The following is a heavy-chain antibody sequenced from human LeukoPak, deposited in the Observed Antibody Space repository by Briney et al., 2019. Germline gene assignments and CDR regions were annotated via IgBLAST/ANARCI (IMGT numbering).Heavy chain of an antibody. J-gene: IGHJ4*02. D-gene: IGHD6-19*01. CDR1: GFTFSSYA. CDR2: ISGSGGST. CDR3: AKQLWWLVPGPLFDY. Sequence: PGGSLRLSCAASGFTFSSYAMSWIRQAPGKGLEWVSAISGSGGSTYYADSVKGRFTISRDNSKNTLYLQMNSLRAEDTAVYYCAKQLWWLVPGPLFDYWGQGTLVTVSS. V-gene: IGHV3-23*01.